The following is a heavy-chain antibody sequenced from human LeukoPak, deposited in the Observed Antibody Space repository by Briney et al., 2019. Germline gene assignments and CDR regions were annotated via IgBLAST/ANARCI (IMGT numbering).Heavy chain of an antibody. J-gene: IGHJ3*02. D-gene: IGHD3-9*01. CDR1: GYTFTNYG. CDR2: ISAYNGNT. CDR3: ARRPYDILTGYAPDAFDI. Sequence: GASVKVSCKASGYTFTNYGLSWVRQAPGQGLELMGWISAYNGNTNYAQKVQGRVTMTTDTSTSTAYMELRSLRSDDTAFYYWARRPYDILTGYAPDAFDIWGQGTMVTVSS. V-gene: IGHV1-18*01.